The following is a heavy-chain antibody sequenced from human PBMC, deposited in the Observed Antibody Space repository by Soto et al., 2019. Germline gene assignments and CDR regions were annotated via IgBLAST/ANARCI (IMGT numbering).Heavy chain of an antibody. J-gene: IGHJ4*02. D-gene: IGHD4-17*01. CDR1: GFTFSSYG. V-gene: IGHV3-30*03. CDR2: ISYDGSNK. CDR3: AGDSADY. Sequence: PGGSLRLSCAASGFTFSSYGMHWVRQAPGKGLEWVAVISYDGSNKYYADSVKGRFTISRDNSKNTLYLQMNSLRAEDTAVYYCAGDSADYWGQGTLVTVSS.